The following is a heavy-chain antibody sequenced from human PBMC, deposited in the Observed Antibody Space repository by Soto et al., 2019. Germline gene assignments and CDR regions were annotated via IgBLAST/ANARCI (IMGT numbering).Heavy chain of an antibody. CDR1: GFSVGGSGVG. V-gene: IGHV2-5*02. CDR3: AHSSDIVSPEAHGGFDI. D-gene: IGHD2-15*01. J-gene: IGHJ3*02. CDR2: IYWDDDK. Sequence: ITLKESGHTLVKPTQTLTLTCTFSGFSVGGSGVGVGWIRQPPGKALEWLGVIYWDDDKRYSSSLRNRITLTKDSSRNHVVLTLTNMVPEDAGTYYCAHSSDIVSPEAHGGFDIWGQGTMVTVS.